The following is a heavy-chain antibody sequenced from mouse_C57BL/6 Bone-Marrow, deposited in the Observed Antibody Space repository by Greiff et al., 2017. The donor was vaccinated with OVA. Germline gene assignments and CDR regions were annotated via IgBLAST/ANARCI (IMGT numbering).Heavy chain of an antibody. CDR3: TTGLLRFDY. V-gene: IGHV14-4*01. Sequence: EVQLKESGAELVRPGASVKLSCTASGFNIKDDYMHWVKQRPEQGLEWIGWIDPENGDTEYASKFQGKATITADTSSNTAYLQLSSLTSEDTAVYYCTTGLLRFDYWGQGTTLTVSS. J-gene: IGHJ2*01. D-gene: IGHD2-3*01. CDR2: IDPENGDT. CDR1: GFNIKDDY.